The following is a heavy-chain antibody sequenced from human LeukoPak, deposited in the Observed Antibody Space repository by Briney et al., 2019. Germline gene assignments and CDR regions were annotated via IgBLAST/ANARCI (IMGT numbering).Heavy chain of an antibody. V-gene: IGHV4-59*12. Sequence: SETLSLTCTVSGGSISGKYWSWIRQTPGKGLEWVGYIYYSGTTKYNPSLKSRVTISLDTSRNQFSLKLNSVTAADTAVYYCAKSNGYGLIDIWGQGTMVTVSS. CDR3: AKSNGYGLIDI. CDR1: GGSISGKY. J-gene: IGHJ3*02. CDR2: IYYSGTT. D-gene: IGHD3-22*01.